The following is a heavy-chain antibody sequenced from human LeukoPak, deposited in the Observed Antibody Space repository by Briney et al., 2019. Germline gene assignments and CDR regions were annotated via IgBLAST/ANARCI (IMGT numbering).Heavy chain of an antibody. J-gene: IGHJ5*02. Sequence: GESLKISCKGSGYNFTNYWIAWVRQMLGKGLEWMGIIYPGDSDTTYSPSFQGQVTISADKSISTAYLQWSSLKAPDTAMYYCARGRRDIVVDFDPWGQGTLVTVSS. CDR2: IYPGDSDT. CDR1: GYNFTNYW. CDR3: ARGRRDIVVDFDP. D-gene: IGHD2-2*01. V-gene: IGHV5-51*01.